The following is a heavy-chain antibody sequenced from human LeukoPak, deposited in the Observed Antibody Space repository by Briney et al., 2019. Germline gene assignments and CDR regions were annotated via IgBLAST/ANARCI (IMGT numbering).Heavy chain of an antibody. CDR1: GFTVNSNY. CDR3: EAHYYGSGSDY. CDR2: IYSGGST. V-gene: IGHV3-66*04. D-gene: IGHD3-10*01. Sequence: GGSLRLSCAASGFTVNSNYMSWVRQAPGKGLEWVSVIYSGGSTYYADSVKGRFTISRDDSKNTLYLQMNSLRAEDTAVYYCEAHYYGSGSDYWGQGTLVTVSS. J-gene: IGHJ4*02.